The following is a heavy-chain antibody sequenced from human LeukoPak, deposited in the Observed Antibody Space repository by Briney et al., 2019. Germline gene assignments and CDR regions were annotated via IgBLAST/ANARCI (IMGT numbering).Heavy chain of an antibody. D-gene: IGHD1-26*01. J-gene: IGHJ4*02. CDR1: GSTVSTFW. CDR2: INTDGSVT. CDR3: VTDRYSDSAFGG. V-gene: IGHV3-74*01. Sequence: GGSLRLSCAASGSTVSTFWMHWVRQAPGEGLVWVSHINTDGSVTNYADSVEGRFTISRDNAKNMLYLQMNDLRAEDTAVYYCVTDRYSDSAFGGWGQGTLVTVSS.